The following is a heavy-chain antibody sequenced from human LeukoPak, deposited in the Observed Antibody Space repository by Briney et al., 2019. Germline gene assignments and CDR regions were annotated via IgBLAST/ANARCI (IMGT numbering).Heavy chain of an antibody. V-gene: IGHV3-53*01. CDR1: GITVSSKY. CDR3: ARDGGAGWYFDL. D-gene: IGHD3-16*01. CDR2: MQSGGST. Sequence: GGSLRLSCAASGITVSSKYMSWVRQAPGKGLEWVSVMQSGGSTYYADSVKGRFTISRDNSKNTLYLQMNSLRVEDMAVYYCARDGGAGWYFDLWGRGALVTVSS. J-gene: IGHJ2*01.